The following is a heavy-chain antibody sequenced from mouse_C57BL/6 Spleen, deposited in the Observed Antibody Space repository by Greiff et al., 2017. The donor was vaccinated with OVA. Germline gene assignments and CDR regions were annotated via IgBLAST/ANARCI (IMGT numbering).Heavy chain of an antibody. CDR2: IHPNSGST. CDR3: ARGIWDYDLAWFAY. J-gene: IGHJ3*01. D-gene: IGHD2-4*01. V-gene: IGHV1-64*01. Sequence: QVQLKPPGAELVKPGASVKLSCKASGYTFTSYWMHWVKQRPGQGLEWIGMIHPNSGSTNYNEKFKSKATLTVDKSSSTAYMQLSSLTSEDSAVYYCARGIWDYDLAWFAYWGQGTLVTVSA. CDR1: GYTFTSYW.